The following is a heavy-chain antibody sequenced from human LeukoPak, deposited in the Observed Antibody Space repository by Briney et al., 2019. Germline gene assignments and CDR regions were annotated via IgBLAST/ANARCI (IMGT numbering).Heavy chain of an antibody. J-gene: IGHJ4*02. V-gene: IGHV3-23*01. D-gene: IGHD3-9*01. Sequence: GGSLRLSCAASGFTFSSYAMSWVRQAPGTGLEWVSAISGSGGSTYYADSVKGRFSISRDNSKNTLYLQMNSLRAEDTAVYYCARVLYDILTGYYPGCFDYWGQGTLVTVSS. CDR3: ARVLYDILTGYYPGCFDY. CDR1: GFTFSSYA. CDR2: ISGSGGST.